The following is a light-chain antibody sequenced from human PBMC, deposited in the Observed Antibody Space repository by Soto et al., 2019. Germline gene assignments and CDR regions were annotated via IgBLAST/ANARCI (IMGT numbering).Light chain of an antibody. Sequence: DVVLTQTPLSSPVTLGQPASISCRSSLTLVHDDGKTYLIWLQQGPGQPPRLLIYQFSNRFSGVPDKCSGSGAETDFTLKIIRVEAEDVGIYYCRQATHYPPYTFGQGTKLEIK. J-gene: IGKJ2*01. V-gene: IGKV2-24*01. CDR3: RQATHYPPYT. CDR1: LTLVHDDGKTY. CDR2: QFS.